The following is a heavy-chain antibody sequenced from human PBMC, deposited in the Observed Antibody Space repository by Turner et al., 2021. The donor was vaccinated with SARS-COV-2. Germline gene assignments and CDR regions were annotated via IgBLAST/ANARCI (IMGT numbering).Heavy chain of an antibody. V-gene: IGHV4-39*01. CDR2: FYYSGNT. D-gene: IGHD1-26*01. CDR1: GDSISSSSFY. J-gene: IGHJ4*02. Sequence: QLLVQESGPALVKPSETLSLTCTVSGDSISSSSFYWGWIRQSPGKGLEWIGNFYYSGNTYYNPSLKSRVTISADTSKKQFSLRLTSVTAADTAVYYCVRTPSGSYPHFNFWGQGTLVTVSS. CDR3: VRTPSGSYPHFNF.